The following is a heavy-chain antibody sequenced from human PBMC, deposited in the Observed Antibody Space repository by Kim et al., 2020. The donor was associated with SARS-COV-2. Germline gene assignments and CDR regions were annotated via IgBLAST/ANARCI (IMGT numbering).Heavy chain of an antibody. D-gene: IGHD5-12*01. J-gene: IGHJ4*02. CDR2: GST. V-gene: IGHV4-59*09. Sequence: GSTHYNPSLKRRVTISVDTPKNQFSLKLSSVTAADTAVYYCARGDGYDDYWGQGTLVTVSS. CDR3: ARGDGYDDY.